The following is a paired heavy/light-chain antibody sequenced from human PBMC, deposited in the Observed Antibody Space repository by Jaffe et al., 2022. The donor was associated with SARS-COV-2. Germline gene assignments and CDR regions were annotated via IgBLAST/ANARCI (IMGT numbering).Light chain of an antibody. J-gene: IGKJ4*01. CDR1: QSLLHSDGRTH. CDR3: MHSIQFPLT. CDR2: ATS. Sequence: DIVMTQTPLSLSVTPGQPASISCKSSQSLLHSDGRTHLYWYLQKPGQPPQLLIYATSNRFSGVSDRYSGSGSGTDFTLKISRVEAEDVGIYYCMHSIQFPLTFGGGTKVEIK. V-gene: IGKV2D-29*01.
Heavy chain of an antibody. V-gene: IGHV3-7*01. Sequence: EVQLVESGGGLVQPGGSLRLSCAASGFTFSNSWMSWVRQAPGKGLEWVATINEDGSAKYYVDSVKGRFTISRDNANNLVYLQMNSLRAEDTAVFYCGRYFDVLTYWKKFEYWGQGTLVTVSP. D-gene: IGHD3-9*01. CDR3: GRYFDVLTYWKKFEY. J-gene: IGHJ4*02. CDR2: INEDGSAK. CDR1: GFTFSNSW.